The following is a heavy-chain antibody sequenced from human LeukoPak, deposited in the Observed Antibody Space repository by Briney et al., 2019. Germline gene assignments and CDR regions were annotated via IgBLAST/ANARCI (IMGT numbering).Heavy chain of an antibody. V-gene: IGHV4-30-4*01. CDR2: IYYSGST. Sequence: SETLSLTCTVSGGSIRSGDYYWSWIRQPPGKGLEWIGYIYYSGSTYYNPSLKSRVTISVDTSKNQFSLKLSSVTAADTAVYYCARDRGGVIPRAFDIWGQGTMVTVSS. D-gene: IGHD2-15*01. CDR3: ARDRGGVIPRAFDI. CDR1: GGSIRSGDYY. J-gene: IGHJ3*02.